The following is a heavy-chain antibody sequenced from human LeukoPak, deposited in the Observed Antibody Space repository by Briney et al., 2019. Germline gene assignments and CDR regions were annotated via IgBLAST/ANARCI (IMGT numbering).Heavy chain of an antibody. Sequence: SETLSLTCTVSGGSISSYYWDWIRQPPGRGLEWIGSIYYSGSTNYNPSLKSRVTISVDTSKNQFSLKLSSVTAADTAVYYCARRTILTGSDYWGQGTLVTVSS. CDR2: IYYSGST. V-gene: IGHV4-39*01. D-gene: IGHD3-9*01. CDR3: ARRTILTGSDY. J-gene: IGHJ4*02. CDR1: GGSISSYY.